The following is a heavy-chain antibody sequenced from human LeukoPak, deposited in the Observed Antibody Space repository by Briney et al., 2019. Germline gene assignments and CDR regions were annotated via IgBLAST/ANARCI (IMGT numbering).Heavy chain of an antibody. CDR3: VRVGSVAGSDYLDY. V-gene: IGHV3-72*01. D-gene: IGHD6-19*01. CDR2: SRNKAKSYTT. CDR1: GFTFSDHF. J-gene: IGHJ4*02. Sequence: GGSLRLSCAVPGFTFSDHFLDWVRQAPGKGLEWVGRSRNKAKSYTTEYAASVKGRFTISRDDSKNSLSLQMNSLKTEDTAVYYCVRVGSVAGSDYLDYWGQGTLVTVSS.